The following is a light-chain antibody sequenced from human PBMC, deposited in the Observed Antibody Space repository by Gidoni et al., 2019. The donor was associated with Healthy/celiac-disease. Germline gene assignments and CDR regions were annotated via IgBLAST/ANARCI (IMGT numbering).Light chain of an antibody. V-gene: IGKV3-15*01. Sequence: IVMTQSPATLSVSPGERAPLACRASQIISSNLAWYQQKPGQAPRLLIFGASTRATGIPARFSGSGSGTEFTLTISSLQSEDFAVYYCQQYNKWPPLTFGGGTKVEIK. J-gene: IGKJ4*01. CDR2: GAS. CDR1: QIISSN. CDR3: QQYNKWPPLT.